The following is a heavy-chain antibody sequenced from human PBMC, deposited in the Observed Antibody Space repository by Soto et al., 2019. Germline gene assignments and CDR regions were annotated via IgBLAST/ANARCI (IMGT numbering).Heavy chain of an antibody. D-gene: IGHD4-17*01. Sequence: QVQLVESGGGVVQPGRSLRLSCAASGFTFSSYGMHWVRQAPGKGLEWVAVISYDGSNKYYADSVKGRFTISRDNSKNTLYLQMNSLRAEDTAVYYGAKDSLFATLTYNWYCDLWGRGTLVTVSS. CDR2: ISYDGSNK. CDR3: AKDSLFATLTYNWYCDL. V-gene: IGHV3-30*18. J-gene: IGHJ2*01. CDR1: GFTFSSYG.